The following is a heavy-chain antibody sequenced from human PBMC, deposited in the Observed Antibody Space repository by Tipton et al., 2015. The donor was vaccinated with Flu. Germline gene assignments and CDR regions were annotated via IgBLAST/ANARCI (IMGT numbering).Heavy chain of an antibody. CDR1: GDSVGSDYY. D-gene: IGHD4-11*01. V-gene: IGHV4-38-2*01. CDR2: IHRSGST. Sequence: TLSLTCSVSGDSVGSDYYWGWIRQPPGKGLEWLGNIHRSGSTYYNSSLQSRVTISIDRSNNQVSLSLVSVTATDTAIYYWARRDYSNYVSEPRSWFDPWGQGILVTVSS. J-gene: IGHJ5*02. CDR3: ARRDYSNYVSEPRSWFDP.